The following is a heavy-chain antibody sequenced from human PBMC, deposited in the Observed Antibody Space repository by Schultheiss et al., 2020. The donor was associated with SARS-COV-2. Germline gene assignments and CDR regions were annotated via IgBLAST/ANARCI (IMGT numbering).Heavy chain of an antibody. Sequence: SETLSLTCAVSGYSISSGYYWSWIRQPPGKGLEWIGEINHSGSTNYNPSLKSRVTMSVDTSKNQFSLKLSSVTAADTAVYYCARESGVGATNGGIDYWGQGTLVTVSS. CDR1: GYSISSGYY. D-gene: IGHD1-26*01. V-gene: IGHV4-38-2*02. CDR2: INHSGST. J-gene: IGHJ4*02. CDR3: ARESGVGATNGGIDY.